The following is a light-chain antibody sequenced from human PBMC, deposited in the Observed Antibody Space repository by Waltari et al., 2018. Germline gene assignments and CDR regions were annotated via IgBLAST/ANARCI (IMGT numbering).Light chain of an antibody. CDR2: DAS. CDR1: QSVSTN. J-gene: IGKJ2*01. Sequence: ERVMTQSPATLSVSPGETATLSCRASQSVSTNLAWYQQKAGQAPRLLIYDASIRATGVPARFSGSGAGTEFTLTITGLQSEDFAVYYCQQYNNWLYTFGQGTKLEIK. CDR3: QQYNNWLYT. V-gene: IGKV3-15*01.